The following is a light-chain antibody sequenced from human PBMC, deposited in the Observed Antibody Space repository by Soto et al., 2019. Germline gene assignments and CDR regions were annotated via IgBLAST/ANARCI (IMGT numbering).Light chain of an antibody. V-gene: IGLV1-44*01. CDR2: SNN. Sequence: QSVLTQPPSASGTPGQRVTISCSGSSSNIGSNTVNWYQQLPGTAPKLLIYSNNQRPSGVPARFSGSKSGTSASLVIIGLQSEDEAAYYCAAWDDTLNGPVFGGGTKLTVL. J-gene: IGLJ2*01. CDR1: SSNIGSNT. CDR3: AAWDDTLNGPV.